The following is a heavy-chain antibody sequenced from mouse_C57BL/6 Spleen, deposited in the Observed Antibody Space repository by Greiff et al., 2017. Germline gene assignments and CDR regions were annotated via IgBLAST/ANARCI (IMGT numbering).Heavy chain of an antibody. CDR2: ISDGGSYT. CDR3: ARDWGTTVVTGRYFDV. V-gene: IGHV5-4*01. CDR1: GFTFSSYA. D-gene: IGHD1-1*01. Sequence: EVMLVESGGGLVKPGGSLKLSCAASGFTFSSYAMSWVRQTPEKRLEWVATISDGGSYTYYPDNVKGRFTISRDNAKNNLYLQMSHLKSEDTAMYYCARDWGTTVVTGRYFDVWGTGTTVTVSS. J-gene: IGHJ1*03.